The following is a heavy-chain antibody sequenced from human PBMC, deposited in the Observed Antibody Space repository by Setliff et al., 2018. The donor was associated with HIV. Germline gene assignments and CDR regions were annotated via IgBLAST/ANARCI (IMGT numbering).Heavy chain of an antibody. CDR3: ARKGWSGHEAFDY. CDR2: INQSGTT. J-gene: IGHJ4*02. D-gene: IGHD5-12*01. CDR1: GGSITSDY. V-gene: IGHV4-34*01. Sequence: SETLSLTCTASGGSITSDYWSWIRQPPGKGLEWIGEINQSGTTNYNPSLKSRVTISVDTSKRQSSLTLTSVTAADTGVYYCARKGWSGHEAFDYWGQGTLVTVSS.